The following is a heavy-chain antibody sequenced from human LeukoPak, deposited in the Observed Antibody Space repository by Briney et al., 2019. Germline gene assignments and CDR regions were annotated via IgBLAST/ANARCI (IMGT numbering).Heavy chain of an antibody. CDR3: ARVSRIQLWADAFDI. D-gene: IGHD5-18*01. J-gene: IGHJ3*02. CDR2: INHSGST. CDR1: GGSFSGYY. Sequence: PSETLSLICAVYGGSFSGYYWRWIRQPPGKGLEWIGEINHSGSTNYNPSLKSRVTISVDTSKNQFSLKLSSVTAADTAVYYCARVSRIQLWADAFDIWGQGTMVTVSS. V-gene: IGHV4-34*01.